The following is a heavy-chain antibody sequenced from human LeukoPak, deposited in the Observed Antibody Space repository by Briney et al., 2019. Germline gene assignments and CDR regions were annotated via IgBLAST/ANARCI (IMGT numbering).Heavy chain of an antibody. V-gene: IGHV1-2*02. CDR3: ARAGIVVVPAAINYMDV. CDR2: INPNSGGP. Sequence: ASVKVSCKASGYTFTGYSMHWVRQAPGQGLGWMGWINPNSGGPNYAQKFQGRVTMTRDTSISTAYMELSRLRSDDTAVYYCARAGIVVVPAAINYMDVWGKGTTVTISS. J-gene: IGHJ6*03. CDR1: GYTFTGYS. D-gene: IGHD2-2*01.